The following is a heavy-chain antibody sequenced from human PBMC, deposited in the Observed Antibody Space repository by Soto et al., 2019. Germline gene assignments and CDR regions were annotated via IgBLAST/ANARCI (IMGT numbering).Heavy chain of an antibody. CDR1: GDSVSSNSAA. CDR2: TYYRSKWYN. V-gene: IGHV6-1*01. Sequence: PSQTLSLTCAISGDSVSSNSAAWNWIRQSPSRGLEWLGRTYYRSKWYNDYAVSVKSRITINPDTSKNQFSLQLNSVFPEDTSVYYCARWTTSRNWFDPWGQGTLVTVSS. CDR3: ARWTTSRNWFDP. J-gene: IGHJ5*02. D-gene: IGHD4-17*01.